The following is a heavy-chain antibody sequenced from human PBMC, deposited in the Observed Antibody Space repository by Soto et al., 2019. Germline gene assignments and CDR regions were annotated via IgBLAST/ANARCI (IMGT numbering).Heavy chain of an antibody. CDR2: ISGSGGST. Sequence: GGSPRLSCAASGFTFSSYAMSWVRQAPGKGLEWVSAISGSGGSTYYADSVKGRFTISRDNSKNTLYLQMNSLRAEDTAVYYCAKKGTLWFGELLEVAYWGQGTLVTVSS. J-gene: IGHJ4*02. V-gene: IGHV3-23*01. CDR1: GFTFSSYA. CDR3: AKKGTLWFGELLEVAY. D-gene: IGHD3-10*01.